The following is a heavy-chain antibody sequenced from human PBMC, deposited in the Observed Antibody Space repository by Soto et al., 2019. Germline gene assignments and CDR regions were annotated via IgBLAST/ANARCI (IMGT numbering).Heavy chain of an antibody. CDR1: GFTFSSYA. CDR3: AKDAGNLGYCSSASCYDYYYGMDV. Sequence: EVQLLESGGGLVQPGGSLRLSCVASGFTFSSYAMSWVRQAPGKGLEWVAAISGSGGIIYYADSVKGRFTISRDNSKNTLYLQMNSLRAEDTAVYYCAKDAGNLGYCSSASCYDYYYGMDVWGQGTTVTVSS. J-gene: IGHJ6*02. CDR2: ISGSGGII. V-gene: IGHV3-23*01. D-gene: IGHD2-2*01.